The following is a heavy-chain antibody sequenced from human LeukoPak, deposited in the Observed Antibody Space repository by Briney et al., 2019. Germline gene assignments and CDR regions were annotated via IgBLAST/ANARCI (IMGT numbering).Heavy chain of an antibody. J-gene: IGHJ4*02. CDR2: ISSSGSTI. V-gene: IGHV3-11*01. D-gene: IGHD6-13*01. CDR3: ARELPYSSSWGVEPHYFDY. Sequence: GGSLRLSCAASGFTFSDYYMSWIRQAPGKGLEWVSYISSSGSTIYYADSVKGRFTISRDNAKNSLYLQMNSLRAEDTALYYCARELPYSSSWGVEPHYFDYWGQGTLVTVSS. CDR1: GFTFSDYY.